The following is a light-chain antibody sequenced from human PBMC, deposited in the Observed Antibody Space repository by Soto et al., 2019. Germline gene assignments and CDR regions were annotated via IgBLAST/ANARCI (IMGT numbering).Light chain of an antibody. CDR2: AAP. J-gene: IGKJ1*01. CDR1: QSISTY. Sequence: DIQMTQSPSSLSASVGDSVTITCRASQSISTYLNWYQLKPGHAPKLLLSAAPGFHSEVPSNFSGSGSGTDFPLTISSLQPEDFATYYCQQSYSSPRTFGQGTKVEIK. CDR3: QQSYSSPRT. V-gene: IGKV1-39*01.